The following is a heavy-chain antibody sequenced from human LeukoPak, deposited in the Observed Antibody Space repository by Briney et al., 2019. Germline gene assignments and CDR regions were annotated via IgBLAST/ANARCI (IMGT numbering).Heavy chain of an antibody. D-gene: IGHD6-19*01. CDR1: GFTFSSYW. CDR2: IKQGGSEK. V-gene: IGHV3-7*01. J-gene: IGHJ6*02. Sequence: PGGSLRLSCAASGFTFSSYWRSWIRQPPGKGLEWVANIKQGGSEKYYAASVRGRFTICRDNTKISLYLQMNSLRAEDTAVYDSAREGDSSGWYRAYYCGMDVWGQGTTVTVSS. CDR3: AREGDSSGWYRAYYCGMDV.